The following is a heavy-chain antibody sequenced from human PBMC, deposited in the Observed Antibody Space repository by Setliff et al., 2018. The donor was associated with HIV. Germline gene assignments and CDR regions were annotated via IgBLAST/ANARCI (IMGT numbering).Heavy chain of an antibody. CDR2: INTNTGNP. V-gene: IGHV7-4-1*02. D-gene: IGHD2-15*01. CDR1: GYTFTGHY. CDR3: ARGCNGGNCYHGSGWFDP. Sequence: RASVKVSCKASGYTFTGHYMHWVRQAPGQGLEWMGWINTNTGNPTYAQGFTGRFVFSLDTSVSTAYLQISSLKAEDTAMYYCARGCNGGNCYHGSGWFDPWGQGTLVTVSS. J-gene: IGHJ5*02.